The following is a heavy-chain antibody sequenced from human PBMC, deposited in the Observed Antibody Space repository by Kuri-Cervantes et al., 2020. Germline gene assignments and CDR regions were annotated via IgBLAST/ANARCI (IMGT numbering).Heavy chain of an antibody. Sequence: ASVKVSCKASGYTFTSYYMHWVRQAPGQGLEWMGIINPSGGSTSYAQKFQGRVTMTEDTSTDTAYMELSSLRSEDTAVYYCATQTEQPLGVEKYWYFDLWGRGTLVTVSS. CDR3: ATQTEQPLGVEKYWYFDL. CDR2: INPSGGST. J-gene: IGHJ2*01. V-gene: IGHV1-46*01. D-gene: IGHD3-3*01. CDR1: GYTFTSYY.